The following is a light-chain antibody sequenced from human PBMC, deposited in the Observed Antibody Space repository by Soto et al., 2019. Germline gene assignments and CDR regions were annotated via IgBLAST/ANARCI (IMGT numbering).Light chain of an antibody. Sequence: EIVVTQSPGTLSFSTGERATLSCRASQSGSNNYLAWYHHQPGRAPRLVISGASRRATGIPDRVSGSGSGTEFTITISRLEPADFAVYYCEQDGTTPWTFGPGTNVEF. V-gene: IGKV3-20*01. CDR2: GAS. J-gene: IGKJ1*01. CDR3: EQDGTTPWT. CDR1: QSGSNNY.